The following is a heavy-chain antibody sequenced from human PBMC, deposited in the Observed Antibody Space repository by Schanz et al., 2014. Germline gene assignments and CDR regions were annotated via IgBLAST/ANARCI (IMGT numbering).Heavy chain of an antibody. CDR3: AIECGALAGAGTEKNDD. D-gene: IGHD6-13*01. CDR2: INPSGGST. Sequence: QVQLVQSGAEVKKPGASVKVSCKASGYTFTSDSMQWVRQAPGQGLEWMGMINPSGGSTTYAQKFQGRVTMTRDTSTNTVFMELSRLRSDDPTVYYCAIECGALAGAGTEKNDDWGQGTLVIVSS. CDR1: GYTFTSDS. J-gene: IGHJ4*02. V-gene: IGHV1-46*01.